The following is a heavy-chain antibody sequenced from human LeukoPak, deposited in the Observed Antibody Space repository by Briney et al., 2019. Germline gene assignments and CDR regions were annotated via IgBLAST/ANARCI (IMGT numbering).Heavy chain of an antibody. V-gene: IGHV1-2*02. CDR1: GYTFTGYY. Sequence: GASVKVSCKASGYTFTGYYMHWVRQAPGQGLEWMGWINPNSGGTNYAQKFQGRVTMTRDTSIGTAYMELSRLRSDDTAVYYCARDLVWARYYGMDVWGQGTTVTVSS. D-gene: IGHD3-16*01. CDR3: ARDLVWARYYGMDV. CDR2: INPNSGGT. J-gene: IGHJ6*02.